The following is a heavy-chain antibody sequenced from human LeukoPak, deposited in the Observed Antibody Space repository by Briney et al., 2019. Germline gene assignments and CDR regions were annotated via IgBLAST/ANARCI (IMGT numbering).Heavy chain of an antibody. CDR1: GFTFSSYS. CDR3: ARESTFDYYDSSGPYYP. D-gene: IGHD3-22*01. CDR2: ISSSSSYI. Sequence: GGSLRLSCAASGFTFSSYSMNWVRQAPGKGLEWVSSISSSSSYIYYADSVKGRFTISRDNAKNSLYLQMNSLRAEDTAVYYCARESTFDYYDSSGPYYPWGQGTLVTVSS. J-gene: IGHJ5*02. V-gene: IGHV3-21*01.